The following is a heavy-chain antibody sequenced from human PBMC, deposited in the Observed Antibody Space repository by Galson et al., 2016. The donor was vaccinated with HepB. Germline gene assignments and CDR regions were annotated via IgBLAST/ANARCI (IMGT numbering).Heavy chain of an antibody. CDR1: GYTFTTYY. J-gene: IGHJ4*02. Sequence: SVKVSCKASGYTFTTYYLHWVRQAPGQGLEWMGVIYPSGSSTTSAQKFQGRVTMTRDTSTSTVYMELNSLRSEDTAVYYCAREYRGGWFDYWGQGTLVTVSS. CDR3: AREYRGGWFDY. D-gene: IGHD1-26*01. CDR2: IYPSGSST. V-gene: IGHV1-46*01.